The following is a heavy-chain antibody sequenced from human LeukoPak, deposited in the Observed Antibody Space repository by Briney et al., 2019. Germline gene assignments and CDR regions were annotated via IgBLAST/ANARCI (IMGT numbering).Heavy chain of an antibody. V-gene: IGHV4-59*08. Sequence: PSETLSLTCTVSGGSISSYYWSLIRQPPGKGLEWIGYIYYSGSTNYNPSLKSRVTISVDTSKNQFSLKLSSATAADTAVHYCARQVGHPYYFDYWGQGTLVTVSS. CDR2: IYYSGST. CDR1: GGSISSYY. CDR3: ARQVGHPYYFDY. J-gene: IGHJ4*02.